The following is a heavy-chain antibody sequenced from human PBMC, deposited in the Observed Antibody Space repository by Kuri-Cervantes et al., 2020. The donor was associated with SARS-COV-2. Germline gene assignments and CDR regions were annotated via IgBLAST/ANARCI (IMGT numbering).Heavy chain of an antibody. D-gene: IGHD3-10*01. V-gene: IGHV3-23*03. Sequence: GESLKISCGASGFALSTYDMTWVRQAPGRGLEWVSSVNSGGATQYADSVKGRFTISRDNSKNMVFLKMNSLSGEDTAVYYCAKCLRADSWSFDSWGQGTLVTVSS. CDR3: AKCLRADSWSFDS. CDR1: GFALSTYD. J-gene: IGHJ5*01. CDR2: VNSGGAT.